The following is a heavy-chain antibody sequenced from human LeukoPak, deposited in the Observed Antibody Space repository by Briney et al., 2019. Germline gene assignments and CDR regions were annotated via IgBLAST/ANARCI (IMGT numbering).Heavy chain of an antibody. V-gene: IGHV3-21*01. CDR3: ASSTYSGSHWDAFDI. CDR2: ISGTSSHI. D-gene: IGHD1-26*01. J-gene: IGHJ3*02. Sequence: GGSLRLSCAASGFTFSSYSMNWVRQAPGMGLEWVSSISGTSSHIYHADSVKGRFTISRDNAKNTLYLQMNSLRAEDTAVYYCASSTYSGSHWDAFDIWGQGTMVTVSS. CDR1: GFTFSSYS.